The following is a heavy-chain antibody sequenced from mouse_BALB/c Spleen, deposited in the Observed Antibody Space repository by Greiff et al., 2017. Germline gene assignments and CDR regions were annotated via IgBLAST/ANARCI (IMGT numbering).Heavy chain of an antibody. Sequence: VQLQQSGAELVRPGTSVKISCKASGYTFTNYWLGWVKQRPGHGLEWIGDIYPGGGYTNYNEKFKGKATLTADTSSSTAYMQLSSLTSEDSAVYFCASLGDYDAMDYWGQGTSVTVSS. CDR3: ASLGDYDAMDY. CDR1: GYTFTNYW. D-gene: IGHD1-1*02. J-gene: IGHJ4*01. V-gene: IGHV1-63*02. CDR2: IYPGGGYT.